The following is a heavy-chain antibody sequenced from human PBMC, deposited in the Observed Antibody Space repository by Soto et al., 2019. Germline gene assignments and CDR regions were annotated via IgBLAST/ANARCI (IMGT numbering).Heavy chain of an antibody. J-gene: IGHJ6*02. CDR3: AKVSLGATTIADYYYYGMDV. V-gene: IGHV3-23*01. CDR2: LGGSGGST. Sequence: EVQLLESGGAFVQPGGSLRLSCAGSGFTFSSYAMTWVRQAPGQGLEWVSSLGGSGGSTYYADSVKDRFTISRDNSKNTLYLQMNSLRAEDTAVYYCAKVSLGATTIADYYYYGMDVWGLGTTVTVSS. D-gene: IGHD1-26*01. CDR1: GFTFSSYA.